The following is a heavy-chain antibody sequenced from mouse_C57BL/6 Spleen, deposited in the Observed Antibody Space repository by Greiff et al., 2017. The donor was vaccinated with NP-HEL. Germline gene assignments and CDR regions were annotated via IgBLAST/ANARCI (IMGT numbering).Heavy chain of an antibody. J-gene: IGHJ1*03. CDR3: ARSFPGSSYGWYFDV. V-gene: IGHV1-80*01. D-gene: IGHD1-1*01. CDR1: GYAFSSYW. CDR2: IYPGDGDT. Sequence: QVQLQQSGAELVKPGASVKISCKASGYAFSSYWMNWVKQRPGKGLEWIGQIYPGDGDTNYNGKFKGKATLTADKSSSTAYMQLSSLTSEDSAVYFCARSFPGSSYGWYFDVWGTGTTVTVSS.